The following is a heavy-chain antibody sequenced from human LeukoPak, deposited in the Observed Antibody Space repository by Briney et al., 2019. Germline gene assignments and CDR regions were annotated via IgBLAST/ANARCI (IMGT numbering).Heavy chain of an antibody. CDR1: GGSISSHY. Sequence: SETLSLTCTVSGGSISSHYWSWIRQPPGKGLEWIGYIYYSGSTNYNPSLKGRVTISVDTSKNQFSLKLTSVTAADTAVYYCARRLRQNLFDPWGQGTLVTVSS. CDR3: ARRLRQNLFDP. V-gene: IGHV4-59*08. D-gene: IGHD4-17*01. J-gene: IGHJ5*02. CDR2: IYYSGST.